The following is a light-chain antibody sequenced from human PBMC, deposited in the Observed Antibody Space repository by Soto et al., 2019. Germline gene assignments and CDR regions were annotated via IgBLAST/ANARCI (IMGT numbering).Light chain of an antibody. CDR2: GNS. V-gene: IGLV1-40*01. J-gene: IGLJ2*01. CDR3: QSYDSSLSGVV. Sequence: QSVLTQPPSVSGAPGQRVTISCTGSSSNIGAGYDVHWYQQLPGTAPKLLIYGNSNRPSGVPDRFSGSKSGTSASLAITGLQAAAAADHYCQSYDSSLSGVVFGGGTKLTVL. CDR1: SSNIGAGYD.